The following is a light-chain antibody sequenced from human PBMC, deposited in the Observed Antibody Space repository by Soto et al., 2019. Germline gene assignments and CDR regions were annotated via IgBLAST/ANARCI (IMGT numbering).Light chain of an antibody. CDR3: QQYDNYPLT. CDR2: DAS. Sequence: DIQMTQSPSTLSASLGDRVTITCRASQSVRSWLAWYQQKPGRAPKFLIYDASSLESGVPSRFSGSGSGTEFTLTISNLQPDDFATYYCQQYDNYPLTFGGGTKVDIK. CDR1: QSVRSW. J-gene: IGKJ4*01. V-gene: IGKV1-5*01.